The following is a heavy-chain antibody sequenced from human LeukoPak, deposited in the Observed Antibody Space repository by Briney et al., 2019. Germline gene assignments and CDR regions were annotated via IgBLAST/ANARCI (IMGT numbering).Heavy chain of an antibody. V-gene: IGHV1-46*01. J-gene: IGHJ4*02. CDR3: ARTAGRTFDY. CDR1: GYTFTSYF. D-gene: IGHD6-6*01. Sequence: ASVTVSRTASGYTFTSYFMHWVRQAPGQGLEWMGIINPSGGSTSYAQKFQGRVTMTRDTSTSTVYMELSSLRSEDTAVYYCARTAGRTFDYWGQGTLVTVSS. CDR2: INPSGGST.